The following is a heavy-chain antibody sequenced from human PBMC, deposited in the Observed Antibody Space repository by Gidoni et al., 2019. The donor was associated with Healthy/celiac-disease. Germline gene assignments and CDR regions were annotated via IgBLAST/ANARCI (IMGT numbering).Heavy chain of an antibody. CDR2: ISYDGSNK. V-gene: IGHV3-30*18. J-gene: IGHJ6*02. Sequence: QVQLVESGGVVVQPGRSLRLSCAASGFTFSSYGMHWVRQAPGKGLEWVAVISYDGSNKYYADSVKGRFTISRDNSKNTLYLQMNSLRAEDTAVYYCAKEDAYYYYGMDVWGQGTTVTVSS. CDR1: GFTFSSYG. CDR3: AKEDAYYYYGMDV.